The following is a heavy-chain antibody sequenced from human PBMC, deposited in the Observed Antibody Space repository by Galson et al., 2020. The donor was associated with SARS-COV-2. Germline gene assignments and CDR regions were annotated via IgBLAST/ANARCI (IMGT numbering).Heavy chain of an antibody. Sequence: GESLKISCAASGFTFSSYAMSWVRQAPGKGLEWVSAISGSGGSTYYADSVKGRFTISRDNSKNTLYLQMNSLRAEDTAVYYCAKVLIEATITTIWFGELLWGYFDYWGQGTLVTVSS. V-gene: IGHV3-23*01. J-gene: IGHJ4*02. D-gene: IGHD3-10*01. CDR3: AKVLIEATITTIWFGELLWGYFDY. CDR2: ISGSGGST. CDR1: GFTFSSYA.